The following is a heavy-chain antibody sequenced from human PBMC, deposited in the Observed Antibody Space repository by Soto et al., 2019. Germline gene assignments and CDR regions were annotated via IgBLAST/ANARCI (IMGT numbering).Heavy chain of an antibody. CDR2: IFYTGSP. D-gene: IGHD6-13*01. CDR3: AGEPKGGPAAGAIEI. CDR1: GGSISSGEYY. V-gene: IGHV4-30-4*01. J-gene: IGHJ3*02. Sequence: PSGTLSLTCTVSGGSISSGEYYWSWIHQPPGKGLEWIGFIFYTGSPYYNPSLKSRLAISVDTSKNQFSLNLTSVTAADTAVFFCAGEPKGGPAAGAIEIWGQGKMATVS.